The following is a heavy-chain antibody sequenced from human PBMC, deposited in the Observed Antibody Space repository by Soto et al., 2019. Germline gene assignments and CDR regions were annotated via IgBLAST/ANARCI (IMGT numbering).Heavy chain of an antibody. D-gene: IGHD4-17*01. Sequence: GGSLRLSCAASGFTFDVYAMHWVRHAPGKGLEWVSGISWNSGSIGYADSVKGRFTISRDNAKNSLYLQMNSLRAEDTALYYCAKSRYGYYYGMDVWGQGTTVTVSS. J-gene: IGHJ6*02. V-gene: IGHV3-9*01. CDR2: ISWNSGSI. CDR1: GFTFDVYA. CDR3: AKSRYGYYYGMDV.